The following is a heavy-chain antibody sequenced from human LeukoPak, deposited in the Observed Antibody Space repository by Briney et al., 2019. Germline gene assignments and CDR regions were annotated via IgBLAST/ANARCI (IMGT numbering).Heavy chain of an antibody. CDR3: AKWHYGDYEVDY. D-gene: IGHD4-17*01. J-gene: IGHJ4*02. CDR1: GFTLSSYG. V-gene: IGHV3-30*18. Sequence: GGSLRLSCAASGFTLSSYGMHWVRQAPGKGLEWVAVISYDGSNKYYADSVKGRFTISRDNSKNTLYLQMNSLRAEDTAVYYCAKWHYGDYEVDYWGQGTLVTVSS. CDR2: ISYDGSNK.